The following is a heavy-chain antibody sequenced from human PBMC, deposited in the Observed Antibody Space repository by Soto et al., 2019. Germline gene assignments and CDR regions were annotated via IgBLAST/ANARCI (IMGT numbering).Heavy chain of an antibody. V-gene: IGHV3-74*01. CDR3: ARDQTLSAPSTVDS. Sequence: GGSLRLSCAASGFSFTSYWMHWVRQAPGKGLMWVSRISSDGINLIHADSVKGRFTVSRDNAKNTLYLQMNSLRAEDTAVYYCARDQTLSAPSTVDSWGQGPLVTVST. CDR2: ISSDGINL. D-gene: IGHD2-15*01. CDR1: GFSFTSYW. J-gene: IGHJ4*02.